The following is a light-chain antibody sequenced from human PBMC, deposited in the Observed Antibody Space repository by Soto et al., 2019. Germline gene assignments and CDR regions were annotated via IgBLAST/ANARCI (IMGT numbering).Light chain of an antibody. CDR3: QHYNSYSEA. Sequence: DIQMTQSPSTLSGSVVDRVTITFPTSKTSSSWLAWYQQKPGQAPKLLIHKASTIKSGVPSRFSGSGSGTEFTLTISSLQPDDFATYYCQHYNSYSEAFGQGTKVDIK. J-gene: IGKJ1*01. V-gene: IGKV1-5*03. CDR1: KTSSSW. CDR2: KAS.